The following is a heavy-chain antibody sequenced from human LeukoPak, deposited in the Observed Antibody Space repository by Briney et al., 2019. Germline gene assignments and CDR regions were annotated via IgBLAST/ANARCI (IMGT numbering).Heavy chain of an antibody. J-gene: IGHJ5*02. CDR2: ISGSGGST. CDR1: GFTFSSYA. V-gene: IGHV3-23*01. Sequence: PGGSLRLSCAASGFTFSSYAMSRVRQAPGKGLEWVSAISGSGGSTYYADSVKGRFTISRDNSKNTLYLQMNSLRAEDTAVYYCAKVGIAAAGIGRACWFDPWGQGTLVTVSS. D-gene: IGHD6-13*01. CDR3: AKVGIAAAGIGRACWFDP.